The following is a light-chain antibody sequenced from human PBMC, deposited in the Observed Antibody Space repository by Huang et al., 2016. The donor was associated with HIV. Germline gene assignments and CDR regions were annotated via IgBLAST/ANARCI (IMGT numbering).Light chain of an antibody. J-gene: IGKJ5*01. Sequence: DIQMTQSPSSLTASVGDRVTITCQASQDINNYLNWYQQKPGKAPKRLIYDASNLETGVPARFSGSGSGTHFTFTISSLQPEDIATYYCQQYDNFLPITFGQGTRLEIK. CDR1: QDINNY. CDR3: QQYDNFLPIT. CDR2: DAS. V-gene: IGKV1-33*01.